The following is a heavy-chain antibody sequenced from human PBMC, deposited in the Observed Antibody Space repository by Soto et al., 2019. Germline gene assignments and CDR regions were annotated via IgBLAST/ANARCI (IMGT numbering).Heavy chain of an antibody. Sequence: ASVKVSCKASGYTFTSYDINWVRQATGQGLEWMGWMNPNSGNTGYAQKFQGRVTMTRNTSISTAYMELSSLRSEDTAVYYCARGSYYGSWIYLEGAFDYWGQGTLVTVSS. CDR2: MNPNSGNT. J-gene: IGHJ4*02. D-gene: IGHD3-10*01. V-gene: IGHV1-8*01. CDR1: GYTFTSYD. CDR3: ARGSYYGSWIYLEGAFDY.